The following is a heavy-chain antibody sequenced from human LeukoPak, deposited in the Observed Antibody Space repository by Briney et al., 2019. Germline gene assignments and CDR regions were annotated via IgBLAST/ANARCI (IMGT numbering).Heavy chain of an antibody. Sequence: SETLSLTWTVSGGSVSDDYWSWIRQSPGKGLEWVGYIYYTGSTSYNPSLRSRFTMSADTSKNQFSLKLSSVTAADTAVYYYATRKLGNDYWGQGTLVTVSS. V-gene: IGHV4-59*02. CDR3: ATRKLGNDY. CDR1: GGSVSDDY. CDR2: IYYTGST. J-gene: IGHJ4*02. D-gene: IGHD7-27*01.